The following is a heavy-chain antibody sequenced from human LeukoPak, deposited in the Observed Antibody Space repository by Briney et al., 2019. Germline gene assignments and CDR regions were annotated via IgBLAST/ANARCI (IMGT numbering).Heavy chain of an antibody. V-gene: IGHV1-46*01. D-gene: IGHD1-7*01. CDR2: INPSGGST. J-gene: IGHJ3*02. CDR1: GYTFTSYA. Sequence: ASVKVSCKASGYTFTSYAMHWVRQAPGQGLEWMGIINPSGGSTSYAQKFQGRVTMTRDTSTSTVYMELSSLRSEDAAVYYCARPDNWNYGGGAFDIWGQGTMVTVSS. CDR3: ARPDNWNYGGGAFDI.